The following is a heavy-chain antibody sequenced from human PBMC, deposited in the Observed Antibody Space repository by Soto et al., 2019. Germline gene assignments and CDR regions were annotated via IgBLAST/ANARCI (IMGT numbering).Heavy chain of an antibody. J-gene: IGHJ3*02. CDR1: AFTFRSYA. CDR3: AKVRPLRDCTSTSCLGAFDI. CDR2: ITASADTT. D-gene: IGHD2-2*01. Sequence: EEQLLESGGGLVRPGGSLRLSCAASAFTFRSYAMSWVRQAPGKGLEWVSAITASADTTYYADSVKGRFTISRDNSKKTLYLRMNSLRAEDTAVYYCAKVRPLRDCTSTSCLGAFDIWCQGTMVTVS. V-gene: IGHV3-23*01.